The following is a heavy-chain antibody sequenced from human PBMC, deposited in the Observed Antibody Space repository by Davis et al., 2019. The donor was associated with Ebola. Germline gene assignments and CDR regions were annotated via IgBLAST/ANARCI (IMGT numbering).Heavy chain of an antibody. D-gene: IGHD4-17*01. V-gene: IGHV3-48*02. Sequence: PGGSLRLSCAASGFTFSSYSMNWVRQAPGKGLEWVSYISSSSSTIYYADSVKGRFTISRDNAKNSLYLQMNSLRDEDTAVYYCASLLLSTVTTSMFDYWGQGTLVTVSS. CDR1: GFTFSSYS. J-gene: IGHJ4*02. CDR2: ISSSSSTI. CDR3: ASLLLSTVTTSMFDY.